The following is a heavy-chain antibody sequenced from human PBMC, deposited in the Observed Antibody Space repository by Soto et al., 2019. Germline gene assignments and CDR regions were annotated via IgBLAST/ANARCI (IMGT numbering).Heavy chain of an antibody. J-gene: IGHJ4*02. CDR1: GFIVSTIY. CDR2: IYADGRT. CDR3: EREIDY. V-gene: IGHV3-66*01. Sequence: PGGSLRLSCAASGFIVSTIYMGWVRQAPGKGLEWVSTIYADGRTYYADSVKGRFTMSRDDVKNTLFLQMNSLRVEDTAVYYCEREIDYCGQGTLVTVAS.